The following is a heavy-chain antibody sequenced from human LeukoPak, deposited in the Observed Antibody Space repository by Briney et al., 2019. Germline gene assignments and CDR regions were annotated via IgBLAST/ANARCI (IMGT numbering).Heavy chain of an antibody. Sequence: ASVKVSCKASGGTFSSYAISWVRQAPGQGLEWMGGIIPIFGTANYAQKFQGRVTITADESTSTAYMELSSLRSEDTAVYYCARDYSNHYYYYYYMDVWGKGTTVTVSS. CDR3: ARDYSNHYYYYYYMDV. CDR1: GGTFSSYA. V-gene: IGHV1-69*13. CDR2: IIPIFGTA. J-gene: IGHJ6*03. D-gene: IGHD4-11*01.